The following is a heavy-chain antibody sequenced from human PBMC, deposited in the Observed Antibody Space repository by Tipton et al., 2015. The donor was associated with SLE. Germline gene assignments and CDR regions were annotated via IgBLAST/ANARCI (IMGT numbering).Heavy chain of an antibody. CDR1: GDFINSGSYY. V-gene: IGHV4-61*09. D-gene: IGHD3-3*01. Sequence: TLSLTCTVSGDFINSGSYYWSWIRQSAGKGLEWIGHIYTSGSTNYNPSLKSRVTLSLDTSKNQFSLKLSSVTAADTAVYYCARDRYNFWSGYYGQYFDYWGQGALVTVSS. J-gene: IGHJ4*02. CDR2: IYTSGST. CDR3: ARDRYNFWSGYYGQYFDY.